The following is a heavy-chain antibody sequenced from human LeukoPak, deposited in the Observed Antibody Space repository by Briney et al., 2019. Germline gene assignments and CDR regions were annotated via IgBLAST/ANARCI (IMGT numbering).Heavy chain of an antibody. Sequence: PGGSLRLSCAASGFTLSSSSMNWVRQAPGKGLEWVSSISSSSSYIYYADSLKGRFTISRDNAKNTLYLQMNSLRAEDTAVYYCARGTSGIAVDADAFDIWGQGTMVTVSS. CDR3: ARGTSGIAVDADAFDI. CDR1: GFTLSSSS. V-gene: IGHV3-21*01. CDR2: ISSSSSYI. D-gene: IGHD6-19*01. J-gene: IGHJ3*02.